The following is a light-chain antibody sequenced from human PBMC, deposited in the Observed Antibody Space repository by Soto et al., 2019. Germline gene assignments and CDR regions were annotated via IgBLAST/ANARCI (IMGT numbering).Light chain of an antibody. CDR1: SSNIGAGYD. J-gene: IGLJ3*02. CDR3: QSYDSSLSDSRV. CDR2: GTI. V-gene: IGLV1-40*01. Sequence: QSVLTQPPSVSGAPGQRVTISCTGSSSNIGAGYDVHWYQQLPGTAPKLLIYGTINRPSGVPDRLSGSKSGTSASLAITGLQAEDEADYFCQSYDSSLSDSRVFGGGTKLTVL.